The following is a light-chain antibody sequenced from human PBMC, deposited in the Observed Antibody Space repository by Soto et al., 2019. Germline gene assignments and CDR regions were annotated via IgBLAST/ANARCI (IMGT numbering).Light chain of an antibody. Sequence: EIVMTQSPATLSVSPGERATLSCRASQSVSSNLAWYQQKPGQAPRLLIYGASTRATGIPARFSGSGSGTEFTLTISNLQSEDFAVYYCQQPGTFGPGTKVDIK. CDR2: GAS. CDR3: QQPGT. V-gene: IGKV3-15*01. CDR1: QSVSSN. J-gene: IGKJ3*01.